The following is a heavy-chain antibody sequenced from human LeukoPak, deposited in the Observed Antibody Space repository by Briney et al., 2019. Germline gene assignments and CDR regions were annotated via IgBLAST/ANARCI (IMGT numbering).Heavy chain of an antibody. CDR3: ARGFLGDYFGSGSYYVFDY. CDR2: IYHSGST. J-gene: IGHJ4*02. CDR1: DYSISSGYY. D-gene: IGHD3-10*01. Sequence: PSETLSLTCSVSDYSISSGYYWGWIRQPPGKGLEWIGSIYHSGSTYYNPSLKSRVTMSEDTSKNQFSLKLSSVTAADTAVYYCARGFLGDYFGSGSYYVFDYWGQGTLVTVSS. V-gene: IGHV4-38-2*02.